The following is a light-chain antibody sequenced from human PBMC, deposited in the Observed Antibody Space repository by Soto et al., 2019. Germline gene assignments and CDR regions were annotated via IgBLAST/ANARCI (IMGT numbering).Light chain of an antibody. J-gene: IGKJ2*01. CDR3: QQYESYTYS. CDR2: DAS. Sequence: IQMTQSPSTVSASVGDRVTITCRASQSISSSLAWYQQKPGKAPKVLIYDASSLDSGVPSRFSGSGYGTEFTLTVSSLQPGDFATYSCQQYESYTYSFGQGTKLEIK. CDR1: QSISSS. V-gene: IGKV1-5*01.